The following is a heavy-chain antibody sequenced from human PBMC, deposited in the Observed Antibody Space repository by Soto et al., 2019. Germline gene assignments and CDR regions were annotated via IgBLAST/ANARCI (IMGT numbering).Heavy chain of an antibody. J-gene: IGHJ6*02. Sequence: SETLSLTCAVSGGSISSSNWWSWVRQPPGKGLEWIGEIYHSGTTNYNPSLKSRVTISVDKSNNQFSLKLSSVTAADTAVYYCAVGHRTIFGVDPPGGMDVWGQGTTVTVSS. V-gene: IGHV4-4*02. CDR2: IYHSGTT. CDR1: GGSISSSNW. CDR3: AVGHRTIFGVDPPGGMDV. D-gene: IGHD3-3*01.